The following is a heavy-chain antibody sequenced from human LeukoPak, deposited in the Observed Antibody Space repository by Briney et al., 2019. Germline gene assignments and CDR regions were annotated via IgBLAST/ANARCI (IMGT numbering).Heavy chain of an antibody. CDR1: GFTFSSYW. J-gene: IGHJ6*03. Sequence: PAGSLRLSCAASGFTFSSYWMSWVRQAPGKGLEWVVNIKQDGTEKYYVDSLKGRFTVSRDNAKNSLFLQMNRPRDKDTAVYYFACDPFGVVGYYYYMDVWGRRTTVTVSS. D-gene: IGHD3-3*01. CDR2: IKQDGTEK. V-gene: IGHV3-7*01. CDR3: ACDPFGVVGYYYYMDV.